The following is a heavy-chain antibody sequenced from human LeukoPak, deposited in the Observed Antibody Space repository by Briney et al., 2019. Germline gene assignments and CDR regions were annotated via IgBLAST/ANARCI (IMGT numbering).Heavy chain of an antibody. Sequence: SETLSFTCSVSGVSVSDGSYYWSWLRQPPGKGLEWIGFLYYSGRTNYSPSLSGRVSTSIDTSKNHFSLNLTSVTAADTAVYYCARGLSTGREDYFDFWGQGTLVSVSS. D-gene: IGHD3-9*01. CDR3: ARGLSTGREDYFDF. CDR2: LYYSGRT. J-gene: IGHJ4*02. V-gene: IGHV4-61*03. CDR1: GVSVSDGSYY.